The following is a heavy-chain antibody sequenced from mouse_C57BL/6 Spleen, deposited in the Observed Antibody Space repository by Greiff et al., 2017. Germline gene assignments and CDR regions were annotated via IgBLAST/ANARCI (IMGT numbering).Heavy chain of an antibody. CDR2: IYPASGST. D-gene: IGHD1-1*01. CDR1: GYTFTSYW. Sequence: QVQLQQSGAELVKPGASVKMSCKASGYTFTSYWITWVRQRPGKGLEWMGYIYPASGSTTYNATFKIKATLTVDTSSSTAYMQLSSLTSEDSAVYYCARPYYGSKPSAMDYWGQGTSVTVSS. V-gene: IGHV1-55*01. CDR3: ARPYYGSKPSAMDY. J-gene: IGHJ4*01.